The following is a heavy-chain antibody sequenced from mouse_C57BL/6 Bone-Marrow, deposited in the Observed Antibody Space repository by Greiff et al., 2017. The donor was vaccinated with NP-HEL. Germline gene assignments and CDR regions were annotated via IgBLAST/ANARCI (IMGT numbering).Heavy chain of an antibody. CDR2: IDPSDSYT. D-gene: IGHD2-1*01. V-gene: IGHV1-59*01. Sequence: QVQLQQPGAELVRPGTSVKLSCKASGYTFTSYRMHWVKQRPGQGLEWIGVIDPSDSYTNYNQKFKRKATLTVDTSSSTAYMQLSSLTSEDSAVYYCASPSLLSIPFAYWGQGTLVTVSA. CDR3: ASPSLLSIPFAY. CDR1: GYTFTSYR. J-gene: IGHJ3*01.